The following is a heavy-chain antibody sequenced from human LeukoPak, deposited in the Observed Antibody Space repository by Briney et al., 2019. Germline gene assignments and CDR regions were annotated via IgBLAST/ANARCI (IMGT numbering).Heavy chain of an antibody. Sequence: GGSLRLSCAASGFTFSSYSMNWVRQAPGKGLEWVSYISSSSSTIYYADSVKGRFTISRDNAKNSLYLQMNSLRVEDMAVYYCARDARYYYYYGMDVWGQGTTVTVSS. D-gene: IGHD6-6*01. CDR2: ISSSSSTI. CDR3: ARDARYYYYYGMDV. V-gene: IGHV3-48*01. J-gene: IGHJ6*02. CDR1: GFTFSSYS.